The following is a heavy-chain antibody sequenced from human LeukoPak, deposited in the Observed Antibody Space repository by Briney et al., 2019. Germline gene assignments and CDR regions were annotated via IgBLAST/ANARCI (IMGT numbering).Heavy chain of an antibody. Sequence: GGSLRLSCATFGFTFSSYWMGWVRQAPGKGLEWVANIKQDGSEKYYADSVKGRFTISRDNSKNTLYLQMNSLRAEDTAVYYCARELRGYYFDYWGQGTLVTVSS. CDR2: IKQDGSEK. J-gene: IGHJ4*02. V-gene: IGHV3-7*01. CDR3: ARELRGYYFDY. D-gene: IGHD4-23*01. CDR1: GFTFSSYW.